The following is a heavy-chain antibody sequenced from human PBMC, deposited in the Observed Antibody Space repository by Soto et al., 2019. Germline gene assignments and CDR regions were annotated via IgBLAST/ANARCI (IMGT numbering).Heavy chain of an antibody. CDR1: GDIFSGYS. CDR3: ARDLGSGYDPGDY. CDR2: IIPILGTT. J-gene: IGHJ4*02. V-gene: IGHV1-69*10. D-gene: IGHD5-12*01. Sequence: ASVKVSCKTSGDIFSGYSISWVRQAPGQGLEWMGGIIPILGTTNYAQRFHGRVTITADKSTSTVYMELYSLKSEDTAVYYCARDLGSGYDPGDYWGQGTLVTVSS.